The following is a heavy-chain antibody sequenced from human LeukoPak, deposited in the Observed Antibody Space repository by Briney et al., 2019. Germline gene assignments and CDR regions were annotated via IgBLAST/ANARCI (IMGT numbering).Heavy chain of an antibody. J-gene: IGHJ3*02. CDR2: INHSGST. CDR3: ARGGQLWSYDAFDI. Sequence: SETLSLTCAVYGGSFSGYYWSWIRQPPGKGLEWIGEINHSGSTNYNPSLKSRVTIPVDPSKNQFSLKLSSVTAADTAVYYCARGGQLWSYDAFDIWGQGTMVTVSS. V-gene: IGHV4-34*01. CDR1: GGSFSGYY. D-gene: IGHD5-18*01.